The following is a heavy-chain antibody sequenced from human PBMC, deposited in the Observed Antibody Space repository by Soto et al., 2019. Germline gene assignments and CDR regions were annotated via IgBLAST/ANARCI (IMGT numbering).Heavy chain of an antibody. Sequence: EVQLVQSGAEVKKPGESLKISSKGSGYSFTNYWIGWVRHMPGKGLEWMGVIYPGDSDTRYSPSFQGQVTISADKSISTACLQWSSLKASDTAMYYCAGSQWLANNWFDPWGQGTLVTVSS. CDR3: AGSQWLANNWFDP. D-gene: IGHD6-19*01. CDR1: GYSFTNYW. V-gene: IGHV5-51*01. J-gene: IGHJ5*02. CDR2: IYPGDSDT.